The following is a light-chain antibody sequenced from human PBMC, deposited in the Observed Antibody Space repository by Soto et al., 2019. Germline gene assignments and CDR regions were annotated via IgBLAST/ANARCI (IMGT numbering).Light chain of an antibody. CDR2: AAS. CDR1: QSVSSNY. J-gene: IGKJ1*01. CDR3: QQYGSSPRT. Sequence: EIVLTQSPGTLSLSPGERATLSCRASQSVSSNYLAWYQQKPGPAPRLLIYAASSRATGIPDRFSGSGSGTDFTLTISRLEPEDFAVYYCQQYGSSPRTFGQGTKVEIK. V-gene: IGKV3-20*01.